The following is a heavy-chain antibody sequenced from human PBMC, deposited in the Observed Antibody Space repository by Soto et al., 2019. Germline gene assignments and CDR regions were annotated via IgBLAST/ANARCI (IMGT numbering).Heavy chain of an antibody. V-gene: IGHV4-34*01. CDR2: INHSGST. CDR1: GGSFSGYY. Sequence: QVQLQQWGAGLLKPSETLSLTCAVYGGSFSGYYWSWIRQPPGKGLEWIGEINHSGSTNYNPSLKSRVTISVDTSKNQFSLKLSSVTAADTAVYYCARTAGSGWLYYYYGMDVWGQGITVTVSS. D-gene: IGHD6-19*01. J-gene: IGHJ6*02. CDR3: ARTAGSGWLYYYYGMDV.